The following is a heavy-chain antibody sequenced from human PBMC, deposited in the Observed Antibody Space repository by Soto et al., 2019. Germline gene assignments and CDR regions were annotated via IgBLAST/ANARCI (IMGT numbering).Heavy chain of an antibody. Sequence: PGGSLRLSCAASGFTFSSYAMSWVRQAPGKGLEWVSAISGSGGSTYYADSVKGRFTISRDNSKNTLYLQMNSLRAEDTAVYYCAKAHDIVVVPAAIPPYFDYWGQGTLVTVSS. CDR1: GFTFSSYA. V-gene: IGHV3-23*01. CDR2: ISGSGGST. CDR3: AKAHDIVVVPAAIPPYFDY. D-gene: IGHD2-2*01. J-gene: IGHJ4*02.